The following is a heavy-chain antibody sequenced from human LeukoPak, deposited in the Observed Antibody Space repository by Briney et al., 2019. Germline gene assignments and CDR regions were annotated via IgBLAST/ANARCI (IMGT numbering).Heavy chain of an antibody. J-gene: IGHJ5*02. Sequence: SETLSLTCTVSGGSISSSSYYWGWIRQPPGKGLEWIGSIYYSGSTYYNPSLKSRVTISVDTSKNQFSLKLSSVTAADTAVYYCAREVRSNRWPTHNWFDPWGQGTLVTVSS. CDR2: IYYSGST. D-gene: IGHD6-19*01. CDR3: AREVRSNRWPTHNWFDP. V-gene: IGHV4-39*02. CDR1: GGSISSSSYY.